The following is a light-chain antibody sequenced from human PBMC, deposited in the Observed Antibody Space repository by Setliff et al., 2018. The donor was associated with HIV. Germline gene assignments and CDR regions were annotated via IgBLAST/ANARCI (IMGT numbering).Light chain of an antibody. V-gene: IGLV6-57*01. J-gene: IGLJ1*01. Sequence: NFMLTQPHSVSESPGKTVTISCTRSSGSIASNYVQWYQQRPGSSPTTVIYEDNQRPSGVPDRFSGSIDSSSNSASLTISGLKTEDEADYYCQSYDSSNQEGFGTGTKVTV. CDR3: QSYDSSNQEG. CDR1: SGSIASNY. CDR2: EDN.